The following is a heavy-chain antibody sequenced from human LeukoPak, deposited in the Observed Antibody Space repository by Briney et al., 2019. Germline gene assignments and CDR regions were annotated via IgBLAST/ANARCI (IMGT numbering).Heavy chain of an antibody. D-gene: IGHD3-9*01. J-gene: IGHJ5*02. CDR2: IYYSGNT. Sequence: SETLSLTCTVSGGSISSFYWSWIRQSPGKELEWIGYIYYSGNTKYNPSLKSRITMAVDTSKNQVSLKLTSVTAADTAIYYCARSDWFRGEETPTWGQGTLVTVSS. CDR1: GGSISSFY. CDR3: ARSDWFRGEETPT. V-gene: IGHV4-59*01.